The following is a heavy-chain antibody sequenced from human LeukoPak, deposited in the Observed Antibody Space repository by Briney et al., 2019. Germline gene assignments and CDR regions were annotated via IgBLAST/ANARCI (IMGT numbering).Heavy chain of an antibody. D-gene: IGHD6-6*01. CDR2: IWYDGSNK. CDR1: GFTFSSYG. Sequence: GGSLRLSCAASGFTFSSYGMHWVRQAPGKGLEWVAVIWYDGSNKYYADSVKGRFTISRDNSKNTLYPQMNSLRAEDTAVYYCARDREYSSSYFDYWGQGTLVTVSS. J-gene: IGHJ4*02. CDR3: ARDREYSSSYFDY. V-gene: IGHV3-33*01.